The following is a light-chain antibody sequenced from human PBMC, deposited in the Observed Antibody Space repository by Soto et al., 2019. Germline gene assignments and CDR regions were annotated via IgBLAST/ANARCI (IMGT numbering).Light chain of an antibody. CDR2: DAS. J-gene: IGKJ4*01. V-gene: IGKV1-33*01. Sequence: DIQMTQSPSSLSASVGDRVTIACQASEDISSYLNWYQRKPGKAPKLLIYDASKLETGVPPRFSGSGSGTYFTFTISSLQPEDIATYYCQQYDNLPRLTFGGGTKV. CDR1: EDISSY. CDR3: QQYDNLPRLT.